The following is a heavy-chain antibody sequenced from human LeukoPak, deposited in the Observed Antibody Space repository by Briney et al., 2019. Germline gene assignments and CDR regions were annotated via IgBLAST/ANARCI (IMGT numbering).Heavy chain of an antibody. CDR3: YCDHGGYPVS. CDR1: GYSFTSYW. V-gene: IGHV5-51*01. CDR2: LYPGDSRT. Sequence: GESLKISCKGSGYSFTSYWIGWVRQMPGKGLEWMAILYPGDSRTTYSPSFQDQVTISVDNSVSTAYLQWGSLRASDTALHYCYCDHGGYPVSWGQGTLVTVSS. D-gene: IGHD3-22*01. J-gene: IGHJ5*02.